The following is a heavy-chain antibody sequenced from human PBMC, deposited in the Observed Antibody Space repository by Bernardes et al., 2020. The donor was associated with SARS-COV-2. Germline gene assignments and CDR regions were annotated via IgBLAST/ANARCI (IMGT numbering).Heavy chain of an antibody. V-gene: IGHV4-39*01. CDR3: ARGSGGYYDYVWGWGYFDY. Sequence: SETLSLTCTVSGGSISSSSYYWGWIRQPPGKGLEWIGSIYYSGSTYYNPSLKSRVTISVDTSKNQFSLKLSSVTAADTAVYYCARGSGGYYDYVWGWGYFDYWGQGTLVTVSS. D-gene: IGHD3-16*01. CDR2: IYYSGST. CDR1: GGSISSSSYY. J-gene: IGHJ4*02.